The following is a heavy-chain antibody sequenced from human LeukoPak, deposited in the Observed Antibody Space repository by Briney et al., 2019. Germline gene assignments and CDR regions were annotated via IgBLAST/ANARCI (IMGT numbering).Heavy chain of an antibody. J-gene: IGHJ4*02. CDR2: INSDGSST. V-gene: IGHV3-74*01. D-gene: IGHD5-18*01. Sequence: GGSLRLSCAASGFTFSSYWMHWVRQAPGKGLVWVSRINSDGSSTSYADSVKGRFTISRDNAKNTLYLQMNSLRAEDTAVYYCARVDTAMVRRYFDYWGQGTLVTVSS. CDR1: GFTFSSYW. CDR3: ARVDTAMVRRYFDY.